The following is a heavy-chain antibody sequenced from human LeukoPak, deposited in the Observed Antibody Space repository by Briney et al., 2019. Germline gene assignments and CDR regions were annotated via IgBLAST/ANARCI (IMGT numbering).Heavy chain of an antibody. CDR3: ARTFYDTLDSDAFDF. CDR2: INPDSGGT. V-gene: IGHV1-2*02. J-gene: IGHJ3*01. CDR1: GYTFTGYY. D-gene: IGHD2/OR15-2a*01. Sequence: GASVKVFCKASGYTFTGYYMHWVRQAPGQGLEWMGLINPDSGGTNNAQKFQGRVTMTRDTSISTAYMELSRLRSDDTAVYYCARTFYDTLDSDAFDFWGQGTMVIVCS.